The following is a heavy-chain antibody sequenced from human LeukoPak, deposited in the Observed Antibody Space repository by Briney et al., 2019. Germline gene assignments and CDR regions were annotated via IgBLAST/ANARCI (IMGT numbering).Heavy chain of an antibody. J-gene: IGHJ4*02. CDR1: GGTFRSYA. V-gene: IGHV1-69*05. CDR2: IIPIFGTA. Sequence: GASVKVSCKASGGTFRSYAISWVRQAPGQGLEWMGGIIPIFGTANYAQKFQGRVTMTRDTSTSTVYMELSSLRSEDTAVYYCARGGYYDSRPDYGGQAPLVTVSS. CDR3: ARGGYYDSRPDY. D-gene: IGHD3-22*01.